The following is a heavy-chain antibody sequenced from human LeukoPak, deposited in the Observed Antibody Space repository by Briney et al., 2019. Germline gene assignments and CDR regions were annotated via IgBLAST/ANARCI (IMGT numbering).Heavy chain of an antibody. CDR1: GLTFSSYS. V-gene: IGHV3-21*01. CDR3: ARDRQDCSSINCYFDY. J-gene: IGHJ4*02. D-gene: IGHD2-2*01. CDR2: IYSGSSYI. Sequence: GGSLRLSCEGSGLTFSSYSMNWVRQAPGEGLEGVASIYSGSSYIYYADSVKGRFTFSRDNAKNSLYLQMNSLRAEDTAVYYCARDRQDCSSINCYFDYWGQGTLVTVSS.